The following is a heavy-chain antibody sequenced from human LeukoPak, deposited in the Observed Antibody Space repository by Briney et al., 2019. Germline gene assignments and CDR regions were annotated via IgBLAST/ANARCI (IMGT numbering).Heavy chain of an antibody. CDR1: GFTFSDYY. Sequence: PGGSLRLSCAASGFTFSDYYMSWIRQPPGKGLEWIGEINHSGSTNYNPSLKSRVTISVDTSKNQFSLKLSSVTAADTAVYYCARGPRDFWSGYYFCFDYWGQGTLVTVSS. V-gene: IGHV4-34*01. D-gene: IGHD3-3*01. CDR2: INHSGST. CDR3: ARGPRDFWSGYYFCFDY. J-gene: IGHJ4*02.